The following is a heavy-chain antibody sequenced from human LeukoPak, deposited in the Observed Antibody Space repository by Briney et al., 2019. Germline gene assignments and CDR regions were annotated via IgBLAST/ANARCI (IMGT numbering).Heavy chain of an antibody. CDR1: GGSFSSGSYY. Sequence: SETLSLTCTVSGGSFSSGSYYWSWIRQPPGKGLEWIGYIYYSGSTNYNPSLKSRVTISVDTSKNQFSLKLSSVTAADTAVYHCAREAMYSYGNNFDYWGQGTLVTVSS. CDR3: AREAMYSYGNNFDY. D-gene: IGHD5-18*01. CDR2: IYYSGST. J-gene: IGHJ4*02. V-gene: IGHV4-61*01.